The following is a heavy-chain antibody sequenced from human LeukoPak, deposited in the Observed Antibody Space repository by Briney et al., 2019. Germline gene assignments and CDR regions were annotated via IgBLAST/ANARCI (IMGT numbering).Heavy chain of an antibody. J-gene: IGHJ5*02. Sequence: ASVKVSCKASGYTFTNLGISWVRQAPGQGLEWMGWIHTYNGHTNYAQKLQGRVTMTTDTSTSTAYMELRSLRSDDTAVYYCARDQYYDSKGWFDPWGQGTLVTVSS. D-gene: IGHD3-22*01. CDR3: ARDQYYDSKGWFDP. V-gene: IGHV1-18*01. CDR1: GYTFTNLG. CDR2: IHTYNGHT.